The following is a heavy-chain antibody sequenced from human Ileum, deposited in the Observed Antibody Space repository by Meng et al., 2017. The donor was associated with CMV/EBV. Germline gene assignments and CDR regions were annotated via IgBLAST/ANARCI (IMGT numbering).Heavy chain of an antibody. CDR2: ISAYNGNT. CDR1: GYTFTSYG. Sequence: ASVKVSCKASGYTFTSYGISWVRQAPGQGLEWMGWISAYNGNTNYAQKLQGRVTMTTDTSTSTAYMELRSLRSDDTAVYYCARDYYDSSAPSPLMDVWGQGTMVTVSS. J-gene: IGHJ6*02. V-gene: IGHV1-18*01. CDR3: ARDYYDSSAPSPLMDV. D-gene: IGHD3-22*01.